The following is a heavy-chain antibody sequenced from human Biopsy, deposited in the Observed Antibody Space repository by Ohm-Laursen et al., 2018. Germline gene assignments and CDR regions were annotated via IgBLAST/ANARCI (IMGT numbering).Heavy chain of an antibody. V-gene: IGHV1-8*01. CDR3: ARGRLSGTRRALDI. CDR2: MNPKSGDT. J-gene: IGHJ3*02. Sequence: SSVKVSCKASGYTFINYDIHWVRQASGQGLEWMGWMNPKSGDTGYAHKFQGRVTMARNASISTANMEMSSLRSEDTAVYYCARGRLSGTRRALDIWGQGTMVTVSS. D-gene: IGHD1-7*01. CDR1: GYTFINYD.